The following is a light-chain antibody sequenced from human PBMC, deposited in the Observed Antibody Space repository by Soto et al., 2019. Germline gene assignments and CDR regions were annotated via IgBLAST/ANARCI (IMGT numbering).Light chain of an antibody. CDR1: QSVSNY. J-gene: IGKJ4*01. V-gene: IGKV3-11*01. CDR3: QQRSNWPRLT. Sequence: EIVLTQSPATLSLSPGERATLSCRASQSVSNYLAWYQQKPGQAPSLLIYDASNRATGIPARFSGSGSGTDFTPTISSREPEDFIVFYCQQRSNWPRLTFGGGTKVEIK. CDR2: DAS.